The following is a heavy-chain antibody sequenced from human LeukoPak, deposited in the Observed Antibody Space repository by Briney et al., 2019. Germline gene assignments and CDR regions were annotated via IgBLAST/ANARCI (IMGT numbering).Heavy chain of an antibody. J-gene: IGHJ4*02. CDR1: GGSISSPGYY. CDR2: IYYSGST. V-gene: IGHV4-31*03. Sequence: PSQTLSLTCTVSGGSISSPGYYWTWIRQHPGKGLEWIGYIYYSGSTYYNPSLKSRVTISLDTSKNQFSLKLNSVTAADTAVYYCARDGDWRSGTGLDFDYWGQGTLVTVSS. CDR3: ARDGDWRSGTGLDFDY. D-gene: IGHD3/OR15-3a*01.